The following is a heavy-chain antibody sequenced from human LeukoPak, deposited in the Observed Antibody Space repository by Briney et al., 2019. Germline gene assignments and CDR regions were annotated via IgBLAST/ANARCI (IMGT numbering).Heavy chain of an antibody. CDR3: ARGNTYGYL. CDR2: ISGRGGST. V-gene: IGHV3-23*01. Sequence: PGGSLRLSCAASGFTFSNYAMTWVRQAPGKGLEWVSAISGRGGSTYYADSVKGRFTISRDNSKHTLYLQMNSLRAEDTAVYYCARGNTYGYLWGQGTLVTVSS. D-gene: IGHD5-18*01. J-gene: IGHJ4*02. CDR1: GFTFSNYA.